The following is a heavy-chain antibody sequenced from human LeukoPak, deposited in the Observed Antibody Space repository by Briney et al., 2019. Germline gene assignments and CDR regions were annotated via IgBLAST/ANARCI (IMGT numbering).Heavy chain of an antibody. CDR1: GFTFSSYA. J-gene: IGHJ4*02. CDR3: AKSSADFWSGYGY. D-gene: IGHD3-3*01. Sequence: GGSLRLSCTASGFTFSSYAMNWVRQAPGKGLEWVSANSGSGVTTYYADSVKGRFTISRDNSKNTLYLQMNSLRAEDTAVYYCAKSSADFWSGYGYWGQGTLVTVSS. V-gene: IGHV3-23*01. CDR2: NSGSGVTT.